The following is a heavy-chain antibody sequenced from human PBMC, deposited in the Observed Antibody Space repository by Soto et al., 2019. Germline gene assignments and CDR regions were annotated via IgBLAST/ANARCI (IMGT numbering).Heavy chain of an antibody. V-gene: IGHV1-69*04. CDR3: ARDRRYSSSWYMVNWFDP. CDR2: IIPILGIA. CDR1: GGTFSSYT. J-gene: IGHJ5*02. D-gene: IGHD6-13*01. Sequence: GASVKVSCKASGGTFSSYTISWVRQAPGQGLEWMGRIIPILGIANYAQKFQGRVTMTRNTSISTAYMELSSLRSEDTAVYYCARDRRYSSSWYMVNWFDPWGQGTLVTVSS.